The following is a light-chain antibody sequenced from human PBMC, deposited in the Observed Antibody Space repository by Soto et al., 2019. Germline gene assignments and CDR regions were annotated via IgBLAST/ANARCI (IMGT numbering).Light chain of an antibody. CDR3: QQYGSSPRT. V-gene: IGKV3-20*01. CDR2: GAS. CDR1: QSISNNY. J-gene: IGKJ1*01. Sequence: EIVLTQSPGTLSLSPGERATLSCRASQSISNNYLAWYQQKPGQAPRLLIYGASSRATGIPDKFSGSGSGTDFTLTISGLEPEEFAVYYCQQYGSSPRTFGQGTKVDIK.